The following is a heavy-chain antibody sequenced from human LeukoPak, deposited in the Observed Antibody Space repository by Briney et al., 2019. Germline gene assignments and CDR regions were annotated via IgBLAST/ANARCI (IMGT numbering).Heavy chain of an antibody. CDR1: GYIFSNYW. J-gene: IGHJ4*02. Sequence: PGESLKISCKGSGYIFSNYWIGWVRQMPGKGLEWMGIIYSGDSDARYSPSFQGQVTFSVDTSISTVYLQWTYLKASDSAMYYCARREASANFDYWGQGTLVTVSS. CDR2: IYSGDSDA. CDR3: ARREASANFDY. V-gene: IGHV5-51*01. D-gene: IGHD2-15*01.